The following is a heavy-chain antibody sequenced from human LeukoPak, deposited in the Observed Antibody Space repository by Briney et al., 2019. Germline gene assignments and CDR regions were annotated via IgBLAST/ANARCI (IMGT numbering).Heavy chain of an antibody. D-gene: IGHD3-10*01. Sequence: GASVKVSCKASGYTFTGYYMHWVRQAPGQGLEWMGWINPNSGGTNYAQKFQGRVTMTRDTSISTAYMELSRLRSDDTAVYYCASLAVSYYYGSGSRWYDAFDIWGQGTMVTVSS. CDR3: ASLAVSYYYGSGSRWYDAFDI. J-gene: IGHJ3*02. CDR2: INPNSGGT. V-gene: IGHV1-2*02. CDR1: GYTFTGYY.